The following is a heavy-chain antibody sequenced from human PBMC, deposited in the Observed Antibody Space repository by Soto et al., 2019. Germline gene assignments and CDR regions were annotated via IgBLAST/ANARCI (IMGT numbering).Heavy chain of an antibody. CDR2: ISGSGGST. CDR3: AKVNRPMITFGGVIVMDYFDY. D-gene: IGHD3-16*02. CDR1: GFTFSSYA. J-gene: IGHJ4*02. V-gene: IGHV3-23*01. Sequence: GGSLRLSCAASGFTFSSYAMSWVRQAPGKGLEWVSAISGSGGSTYYADSVKGRFTISRDNSKNTLYLQMNSLRAEDTAVYYCAKVNRPMITFGGVIVMDYFDYWGQGTLVTVSS.